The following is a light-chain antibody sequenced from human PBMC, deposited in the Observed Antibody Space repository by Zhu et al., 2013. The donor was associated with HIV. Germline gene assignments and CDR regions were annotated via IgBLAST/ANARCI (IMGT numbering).Light chain of an antibody. CDR1: QSVSSSY. V-gene: IGKV3-20*01. Sequence: EIVLTQSPGTLSLSPGERATLSCRASQSVSSSYLAWYRQKPGQAPRLLIYGASNRATGIPDRFSGSGSGTDFTLSISRLEPEDFAVYYCQQYGTSLITFGGGTKVEIK. CDR2: GAS. J-gene: IGKJ4*01. CDR3: QQYGTSLIT.